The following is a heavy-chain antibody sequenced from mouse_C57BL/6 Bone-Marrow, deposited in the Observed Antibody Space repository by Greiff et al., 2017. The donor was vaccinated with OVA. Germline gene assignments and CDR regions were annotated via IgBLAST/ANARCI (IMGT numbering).Heavy chain of an antibody. CDR1: GFSFNTYA. D-gene: IGHD2-14*01. J-gene: IGHJ4*01. CDR3: VRHWGVRRGYYAMDY. CDR2: IRSKSNNYAS. V-gene: IGHV10-1*01. Sequence: EVQGVESGGGLVQPKGSLKLSCAASGFSFNTYAMNWVRQAPGKGLEWVARIRSKSNNYASYYADSVKDRFTISRDESESMLYQQMNNLKTEDIAMYSRVRHWGVRRGYYAMDYWGQGTSVTVSS.